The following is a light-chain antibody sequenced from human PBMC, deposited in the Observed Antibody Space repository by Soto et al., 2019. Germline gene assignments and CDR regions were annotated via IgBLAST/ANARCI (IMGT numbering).Light chain of an antibody. CDR1: QSVSSSY. Sequence: EIVVTQSPATLSFSPGERATLYSRASQSVSSSYLAWYQQKPGQAPRLLIYDASNRATGIPARFSGSGSGTDFTLTISSLEPEDFAVYYCQQRSNWPITFGQGTRLEI. CDR2: DAS. CDR3: QQRSNWPIT. J-gene: IGKJ5*01. V-gene: IGKV3-11*01.